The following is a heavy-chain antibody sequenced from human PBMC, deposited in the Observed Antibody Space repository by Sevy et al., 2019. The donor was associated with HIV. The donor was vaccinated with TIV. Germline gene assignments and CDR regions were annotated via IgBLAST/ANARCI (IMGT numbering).Heavy chain of an antibody. CDR2: ISSASSYI. CDR1: GFTFNYHF. CDR3: ARGDYYGSLYYFDY. Sequence: GESLKISCAASGFTFNYHFMNWVRQVPGKGLEWVSYISSASSYINYSDSVKGRFTISRDNAKNLVFLEMNNLGPEDTAVYFCARGDYYGSLYYFDYWGQGTPVTVSS. J-gene: IGHJ4*02. D-gene: IGHD3-10*01. V-gene: IGHV3-21*01.